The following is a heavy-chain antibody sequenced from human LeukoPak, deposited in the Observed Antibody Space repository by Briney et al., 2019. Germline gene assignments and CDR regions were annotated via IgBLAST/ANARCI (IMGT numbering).Heavy chain of an antibody. CDR3: ARGGPEVTAIPRGYYGMDV. J-gene: IGHJ6*02. D-gene: IGHD2-21*02. Sequence: SETLSLTCAVSGGSISSGGYSWSWIRQPPGKGLEWIGYIYHSGSTYYNPSLKSRVTISVDRSKNQFSLKLSSVTAADTAVYYCARGGPEVTAIPRGYYGMDVWGQGTTVTVSS. CDR2: IYHSGST. CDR1: GGSISSGGYS. V-gene: IGHV4-30-2*01.